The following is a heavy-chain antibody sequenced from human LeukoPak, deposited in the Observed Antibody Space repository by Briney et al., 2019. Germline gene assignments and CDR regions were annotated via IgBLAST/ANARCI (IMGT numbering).Heavy chain of an antibody. CDR1: GFTFGDYA. D-gene: IGHD3-22*01. CDR3: TRAGATDSSGYRDYFDY. J-gene: IGHJ4*02. Sequence: GGSLRLSCTVSGFTFGDYAMSWVRQAPGKGVEWVGFIRSKTYGGTTEYAASVKGRLTISRDESKSIAYLQMNSLKTDDTAVYYCTRAGATDSSGYRDYFDYWGQGILVTVSS. CDR2: IRSKTYGGTT. V-gene: IGHV3-49*04.